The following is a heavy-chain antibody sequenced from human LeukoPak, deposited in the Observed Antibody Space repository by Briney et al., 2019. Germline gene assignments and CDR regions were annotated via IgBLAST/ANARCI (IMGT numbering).Heavy chain of an antibody. Sequence: PGRSLRLSCAASGFTVSNYAMGWVRQAPGKGLEWVAVISKDGSMKYYADSVQGRFTVSRDNSENTLHLQMNSLKTEDTAVYYCAGESFDIWGQGTMVTVSS. J-gene: IGHJ3*02. CDR3: AGESFDI. CDR2: ISKDGSMK. CDR1: GFTVSNYA. V-gene: IGHV3-30*04.